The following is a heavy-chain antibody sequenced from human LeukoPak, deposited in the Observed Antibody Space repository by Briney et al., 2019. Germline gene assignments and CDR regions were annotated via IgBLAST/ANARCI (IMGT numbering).Heavy chain of an antibody. CDR3: AKVTWESRPPDCNS. V-gene: IGHV3-23*01. CDR2: IRGSGDTA. Sequence: GSLRLSCAASGFTFSSHSMAWVRQAPGKGLEWVSVIRGSGDTALYADSVKGRFTISRDNFKNIVYLEMNSLRAEDPATYYCAKVTWESRPPDCNSWGPGTLVTVSS. CDR1: GFTFSSHS. D-gene: IGHD6-6*01. J-gene: IGHJ4*02.